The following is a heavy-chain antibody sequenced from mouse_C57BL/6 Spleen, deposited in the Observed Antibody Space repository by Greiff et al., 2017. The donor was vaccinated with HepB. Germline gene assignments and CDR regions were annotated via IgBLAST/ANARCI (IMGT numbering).Heavy chain of an antibody. CDR3: ARIDDSEAWFAY. J-gene: IGHJ3*01. CDR1: GFSFTSYG. V-gene: IGHV2-2*01. D-gene: IGHD2-4*01. CDR2: IWSGGST. Sequence: QVQLKESGPGLVQPSQSLSITCTVSGFSFTSYGVHWVRQSPGKGLEWLGVIWSGGSTDYNAAFISRLSISKDNSKSQVFVQMNSLQADDTAIYYCARIDDSEAWFAYWGQGTLVTVSA.